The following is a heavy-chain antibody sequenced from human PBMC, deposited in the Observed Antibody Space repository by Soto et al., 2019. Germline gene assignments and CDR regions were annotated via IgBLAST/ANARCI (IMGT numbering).Heavy chain of an antibody. CDR1: GFTFSSYG. Sequence: GGSLRLSCAACGFTFSSYGMHWVRQAPGKGLEWVAVISYDGSNKYYADSVKGRFTISRDNSKNTLYLQMNSLRAEDTAVYYCAKSATLLLNYFDYWGQGTLVTVSS. D-gene: IGHD3-10*01. CDR2: ISYDGSNK. J-gene: IGHJ4*02. V-gene: IGHV3-30*18. CDR3: AKSATLLLNYFDY.